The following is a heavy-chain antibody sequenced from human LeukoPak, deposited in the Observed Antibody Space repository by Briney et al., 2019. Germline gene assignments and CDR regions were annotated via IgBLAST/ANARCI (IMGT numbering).Heavy chain of an antibody. J-gene: IGHJ4*02. V-gene: IGHV3-23*01. CDR1: GFTFSSYA. CDR2: ISAGGGSI. Sequence: GGSLRLSCTASGFTFSSYALSWVRQAPGKGLEWVSLISAGGGSIYYIDSVRGRFTISRDNSKNVLHLQMNSLRAEDTALYYCAKDQNTVATAPFDYWGLGTLVAVSS. D-gene: IGHD4-17*01. CDR3: AKDQNTVATAPFDY.